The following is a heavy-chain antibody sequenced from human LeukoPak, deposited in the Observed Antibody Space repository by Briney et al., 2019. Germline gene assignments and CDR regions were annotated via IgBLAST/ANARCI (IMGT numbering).Heavy chain of an antibody. CDR1: GYKFTSYW. CDR3: ARRQYTTGFRFDP. Sequence: GESLKISCKGSGYKFTSYWIGWVRQMPGKGLEWMGIIYPGDSDARYSPSFQGQVTISADKSISTAYLQWSSLKASDTAMYYCARRQYTTGFRFDPWGQGTLVTVSS. J-gene: IGHJ5*02. V-gene: IGHV5-51*01. D-gene: IGHD1-1*01. CDR2: IYPGDSDA.